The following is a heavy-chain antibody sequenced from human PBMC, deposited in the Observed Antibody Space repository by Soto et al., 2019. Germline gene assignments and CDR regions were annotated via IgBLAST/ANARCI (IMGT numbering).Heavy chain of an antibody. CDR3: ARAPDY. CDR2: IYHSGST. CDR1: GGSISSGGSS. V-gene: IGHV4-30-2*01. J-gene: IGHJ4*02. Sequence: QLQLQESGSGLVKPSQTLSLTCAVSGGSISSGGSSWSWIRQPPGKGLEWIGYIYHSGSTYYNPSIMRRVPITVDISKHQFSLKLNSVTAADTAVNYYARAPDYWGQGTLVTVSS.